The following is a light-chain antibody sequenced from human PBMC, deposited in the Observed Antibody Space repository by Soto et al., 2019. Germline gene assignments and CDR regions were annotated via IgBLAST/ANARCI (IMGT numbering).Light chain of an antibody. CDR2: EAR. CDR1: MRDVGAYNL. CDR3: SAYTAGSTLV. J-gene: IGLJ3*02. Sequence: QSALTQPASVSGSAGQSITISCSGTMRDVGAYNLVSWYQQHPGTAPKLIIYEARNRPSGISSRFSGSRSGNTASLTISGLQSEDEGDYYCSAYTAGSTLVFGGGTKLTVL. V-gene: IGLV2-14*01.